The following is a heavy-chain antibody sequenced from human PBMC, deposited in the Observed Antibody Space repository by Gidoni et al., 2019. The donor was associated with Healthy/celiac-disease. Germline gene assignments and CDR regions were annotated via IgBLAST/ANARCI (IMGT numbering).Heavy chain of an antibody. Sequence: QVQLVESGGGVVQPGRSLRLSCAASGFTFSSYGMHWVRQAPGKGLEWVAVIWYDGSNKYYADSVKGRFTISRDNSKNTLYLQMNSLRAEDTAVYYCARAVCGGDCPYFDYWGQGTLVTVSS. V-gene: IGHV3-33*01. D-gene: IGHD2-21*02. CDR3: ARAVCGGDCPYFDY. J-gene: IGHJ4*02. CDR2: IWYDGSNK. CDR1: GFTFSSYG.